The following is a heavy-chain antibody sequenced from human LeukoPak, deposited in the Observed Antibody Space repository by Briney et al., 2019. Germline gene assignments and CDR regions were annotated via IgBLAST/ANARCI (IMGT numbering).Heavy chain of an antibody. J-gene: IGHJ4*02. V-gene: IGHV3-33*06. D-gene: IGHD3-16*01. Sequence: PGGSLRLSCASSGFTFSRHLMHWVRQAPGKGLEWVPLIWYDGSNKNYADSVKGRFTISRDDSKSTLYLQMNSLRAEDTAVYYCVKGGISYFDYWGQGTLVTVSS. CDR3: VKGGISYFDY. CDR2: IWYDGSNK. CDR1: GFTFSRHL.